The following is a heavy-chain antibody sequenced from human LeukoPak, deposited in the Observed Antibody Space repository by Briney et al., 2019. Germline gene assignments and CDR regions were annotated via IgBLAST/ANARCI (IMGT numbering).Heavy chain of an antibody. CDR2: IYYSGST. CDR3: ARLLAVRLGAFDI. Sequence: SETLSLTCTVSGGSISSYYWSWIRQPPGKGLEWIGYIYYSGSTNYNPSLKSRVTISVDTSKNQFSLKLSSVTAADTAVYYCARLLAVRLGAFDIWGQGTMVTVSS. CDR1: GGSISSYY. D-gene: IGHD3-3*01. J-gene: IGHJ3*02. V-gene: IGHV4-59*08.